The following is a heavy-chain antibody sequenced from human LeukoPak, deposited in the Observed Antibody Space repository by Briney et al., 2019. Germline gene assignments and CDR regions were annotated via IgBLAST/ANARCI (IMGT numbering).Heavy chain of an antibody. J-gene: IGHJ4*02. CDR2: IHTSGSN. D-gene: IGHD6-6*01. V-gene: IGHV4-4*09. CDR1: GVSISPYY. Sequence: PSETLSLTCAVSGVSISPYYWAWIRQPPGKGLEWIGYIHTSGSNNQYPSLKSRVTISVDTSKNQFSLKLSSVTAADTAVYYCARGIRDKRRYSSSSVYFDYWGQGTLVTVSS. CDR3: ARGIRDKRRYSSSSVYFDY.